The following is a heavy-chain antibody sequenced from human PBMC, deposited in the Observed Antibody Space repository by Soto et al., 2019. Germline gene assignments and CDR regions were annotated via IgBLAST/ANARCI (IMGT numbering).Heavy chain of an antibody. J-gene: IGHJ4*02. CDR1: GYTFSDYY. Sequence: QVHLVQSGAEVTKPGASVKVSCKASGYTFSDYYMHWVRQAPGQGLEWMGIISPSGGSTEFAQKFQARITMTRDTSTNTVYMDLSSLTSEDTAICYCTSPASGTPHWVDYWGQGTLVTVSS. D-gene: IGHD6-13*01. CDR3: TSPASGTPHWVDY. CDR2: ISPSGGST. V-gene: IGHV1-46*01.